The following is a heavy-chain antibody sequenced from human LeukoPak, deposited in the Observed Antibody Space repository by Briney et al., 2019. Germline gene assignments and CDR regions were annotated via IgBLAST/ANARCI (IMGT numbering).Heavy chain of an antibody. CDR3: ARDGARLSAPIDIVVVVAAPHTSYYYYYGMDV. Sequence: ASVKVSCKASGYTFTSYYMHWVRQAPGQGLEWMGIINPSGGSTSYAQKFQGRVTMTRDTSISTAYMDLSRLRSDDTAVYYCARDGARLSAPIDIVVVVAAPHTSYYYYYGMDVWGQGTTVTVSS. D-gene: IGHD2-15*01. V-gene: IGHV1-46*01. J-gene: IGHJ6*02. CDR1: GYTFTSYY. CDR2: INPSGGST.